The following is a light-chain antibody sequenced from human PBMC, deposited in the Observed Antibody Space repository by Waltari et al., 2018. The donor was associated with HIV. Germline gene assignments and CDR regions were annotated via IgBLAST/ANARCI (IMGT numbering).Light chain of an antibody. CDR1: QNIDTF. CDR2: SAS. CDR3: QQYESYPFT. Sequence: DIQMTQSPSSLSASVGDRVTITCRASQNIDTFLNWYQQKPGKAPKLLFYSASGLQSGVPSTFSASGSGTEFTLTINSLQHDDFGTYYCQQYESYPFTFGPGTRVDI. V-gene: IGKV1-39*01. J-gene: IGKJ3*01.